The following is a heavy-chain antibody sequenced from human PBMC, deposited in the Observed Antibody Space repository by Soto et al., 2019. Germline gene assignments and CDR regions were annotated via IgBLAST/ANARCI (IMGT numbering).Heavy chain of an antibody. CDR2: INPSGGST. J-gene: IGHJ6*03. CDR3: ARAESTEPYYYYYMDV. V-gene: IGHV1-46*03. Sequence: GASVKVSCKASGYTFTSYYMHWVRQAPGQGLEWMGIINPSGGSTSYAQKLQGRVTMTRDTSTSTVYMELSSLRSEDTAVYYCARAESTEPYYYYYMDVWGKGTTVTSP. D-gene: IGHD3-10*01. CDR1: GYTFTSYY.